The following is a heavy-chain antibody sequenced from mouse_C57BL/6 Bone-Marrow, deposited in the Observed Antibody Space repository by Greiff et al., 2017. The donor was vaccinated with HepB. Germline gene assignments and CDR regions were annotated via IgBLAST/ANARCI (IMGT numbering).Heavy chain of an antibody. D-gene: IGHD1-1*01. V-gene: IGHV5-17*01. CDR3: ARPHYGSSFAY. CDR1: GFTFSDYG. CDR2: ISSGSSTI. J-gene: IGHJ3*01. Sequence: DVKLVESGGGLVKPGGSLKLSCAASGFTFSDYGMHWVRQAPEKGLEWVAYISSGSSTIYYADTVKGRFTISRDNAKNTLFLQMTSLRSEDTAMYYCARPHYGSSFAYWGQGTLVTVSA.